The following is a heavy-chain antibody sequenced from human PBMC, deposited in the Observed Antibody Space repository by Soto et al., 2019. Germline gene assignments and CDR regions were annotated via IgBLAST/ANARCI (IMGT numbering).Heavy chain of an antibody. D-gene: IGHD6-13*01. CDR1: GFTFSSYG. CDR2: ISYDGSNK. Sequence: QVQLVESGGGVVQPGRSLRLSCAASGFTFSSYGMHWVRQAPGKGLEWVAVISYDGSNKYYADSVKGRFTISRDNSKNTLYLQMNSLRAEDTAVYYCAKDRRYSSSWYGWFDPWGQGTLVTVSS. CDR3: AKDRRYSSSWYGWFDP. V-gene: IGHV3-30*18. J-gene: IGHJ5*02.